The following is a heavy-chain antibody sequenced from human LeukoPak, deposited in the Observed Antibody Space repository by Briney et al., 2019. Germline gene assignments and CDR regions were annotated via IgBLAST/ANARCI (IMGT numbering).Heavy chain of an antibody. CDR1: GGTFSSYA. CDR3: AVKVEAEGGNWFDP. D-gene: IGHD5-24*01. Sequence: SVKVSCKASGGTFSSYAVSWVRQAPGQGLEWMGGIIPIFCTANYAQKFQGRVTITADESTSTAYMELSSLRSEDTAVYYCAVKVEAEGGNWFDPWAQGTLVTVSS. CDR2: IIPIFCTA. V-gene: IGHV1-69*01. J-gene: IGHJ5*02.